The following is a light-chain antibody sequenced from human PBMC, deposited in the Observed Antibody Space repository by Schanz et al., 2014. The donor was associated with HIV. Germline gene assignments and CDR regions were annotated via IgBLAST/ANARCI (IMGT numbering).Light chain of an antibody. CDR1: QSVSSSY. V-gene: IGKV3-20*01. J-gene: IGKJ1*01. Sequence: EIVLTQSPGTLSLSPGERATLSCRASQSVSSSYLAWYQQKPGQAPRLLIYGASSRATGIPDRFSGSGSGTDFTLTISRLEPEDSAVYYCQQHGSSPPTFGQGTKVEIK. CDR3: QQHGSSPPT. CDR2: GAS.